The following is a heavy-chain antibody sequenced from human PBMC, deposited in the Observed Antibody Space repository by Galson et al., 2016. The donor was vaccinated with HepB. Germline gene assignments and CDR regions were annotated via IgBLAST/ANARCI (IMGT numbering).Heavy chain of an antibody. J-gene: IGHJ4*02. CDR1: GFTFNKYG. D-gene: IGHD2/OR15-2a*01. CDR2: DSMDGRRK. V-gene: IGHV3-30*18. CDR3: AKRHEYCPPVGCSVDS. Sequence: SLRLSCAASGFTFNKYGMHWVRQAPGKGLEWVAADSMDGRRKFYADSVKGRFTISRDNSNNMLFLQMNSLTADDTAVYYCAKRHEYCPPVGCSVDSWGQGILVSVSS.